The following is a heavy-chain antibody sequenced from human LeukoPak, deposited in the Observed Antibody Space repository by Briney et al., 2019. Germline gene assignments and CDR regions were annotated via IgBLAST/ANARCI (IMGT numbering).Heavy chain of an antibody. CDR2: ISWNGGFM. D-gene: IGHD6-19*01. CDR1: GFKFDAYA. J-gene: IGHJ4*02. CDR3: AKVRGTYSSGFYFDS. Sequence: GGSLRLSCAASGFKFDAYAVHWVRQPPGKGLEWVSIISWNGGFMDYADSVKGRFTISRDNVQNSVYLDMNSLRPEDTAFYFCAKVRGTYSSGFYFDSWGQGTLVTVSS. V-gene: IGHV3-9*01.